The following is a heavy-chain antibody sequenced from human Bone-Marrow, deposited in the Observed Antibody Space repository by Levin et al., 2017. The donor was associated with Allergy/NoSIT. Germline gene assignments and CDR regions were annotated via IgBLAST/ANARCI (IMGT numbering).Heavy chain of an antibody. J-gene: IGHJ5*02. CDR2: IYYSGSA. V-gene: IGHV4-30-4*01. D-gene: IGHD3-10*01. Sequence: SSETLSLTCTVSRGSINNPNYYWSWIRQTPGKGLEWIGYIYYSGSAYYSPSLKSRVTISVDTSNNQFSLRLTSVTAADTAVYYCARADYDSGSSYWSRWFGPWGQGTLVTVSS. CDR3: ARADYDSGSSYWSRWFGP. CDR1: RGSINNPNYY.